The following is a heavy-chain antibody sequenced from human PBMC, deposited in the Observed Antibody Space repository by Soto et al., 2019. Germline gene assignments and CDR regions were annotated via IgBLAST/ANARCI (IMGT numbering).Heavy chain of an antibody. Sequence: GGSLRLSCAASGFTFSSYAMSWVRQAPGKGLEWVSAISGSGGSTYYADSVKGRFTISRDNSKNTLYLQMNSLRAEDTAVYYCAKAGGDYDILTGYLYWGQGTLVTLSS. CDR3: AKAGGDYDILTGYLY. D-gene: IGHD3-9*01. V-gene: IGHV3-23*01. J-gene: IGHJ4*02. CDR1: GFTFSSYA. CDR2: ISGSGGST.